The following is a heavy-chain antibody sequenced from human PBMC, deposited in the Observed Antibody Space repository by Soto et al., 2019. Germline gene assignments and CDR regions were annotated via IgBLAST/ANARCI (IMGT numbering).Heavy chain of an antibody. CDR1: GITFGNRA. J-gene: IGHJ4*02. Sequence: EVHLLESGGALIQPWGSLRRSCVASGITFGNRAMSWFRQAPGEWLEWVSTITDTGGDAKYADSVRGRFTIARDNSQKTLYRRMSSLSADASAVYFCARGSQDSYPGSRIFDFWGRGTLVTVSS. CDR2: ITDTGGDA. V-gene: IGHV3-23*01. D-gene: IGHD3-10*01. CDR3: ARGSQDSYPGSRIFDF.